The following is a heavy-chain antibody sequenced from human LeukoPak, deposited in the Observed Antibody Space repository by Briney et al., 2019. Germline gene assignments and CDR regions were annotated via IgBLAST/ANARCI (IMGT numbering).Heavy chain of an antibody. CDR2: IHSGGST. D-gene: IGHD6-13*01. Sequence: PGGSLRLSCAASGFTVSSNYMSWVRQAPGKRLEWVSVIHSGGSTYYADSVKGRFTISRDNSKNMVYLQMNSLRAEDTAVYYCAREGYSSSWGHFDYWGQGTPVTVSS. J-gene: IGHJ4*02. V-gene: IGHV3-53*01. CDR3: AREGYSSSWGHFDY. CDR1: GFTVSSNY.